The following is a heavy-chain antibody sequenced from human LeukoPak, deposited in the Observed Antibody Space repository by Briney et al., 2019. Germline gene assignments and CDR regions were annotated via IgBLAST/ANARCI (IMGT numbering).Heavy chain of an antibody. Sequence: GGSLRLSCAASGFTFRNYVIHWVRQAPGKGLEWVAVTSSDLNVKLYADSVKGRFTISRDNSRSTLYLQMNSLRPEDTAIYYCAREGYYGSGSPPSLYFDYWGQGTLVTVTS. J-gene: IGHJ4*02. V-gene: IGHV3-30-3*01. CDR2: TSSDLNVK. D-gene: IGHD3-10*01. CDR1: GFTFRNYV. CDR3: AREGYYGSGSPPSLYFDY.